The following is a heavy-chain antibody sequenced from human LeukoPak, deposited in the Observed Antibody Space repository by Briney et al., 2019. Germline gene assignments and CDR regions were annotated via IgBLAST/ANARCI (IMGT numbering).Heavy chain of an antibody. J-gene: IGHJ4*02. Sequence: PSETLSLTCTVSGASISGTAYYWGWVRQPPRKGLEWIGNIYYSGSTYYNPSLKSRVTISVDTSKNQFSLKLSSVTAADTAVYYCARDMDYGGNPPNIDYWGQGTLVTVSS. CDR2: IYYSGST. CDR1: GASISGTAYY. CDR3: ARDMDYGGNPPNIDY. V-gene: IGHV4-39*07. D-gene: IGHD4-23*01.